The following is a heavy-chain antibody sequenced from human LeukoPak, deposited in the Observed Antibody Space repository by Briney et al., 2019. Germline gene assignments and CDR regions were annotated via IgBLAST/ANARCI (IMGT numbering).Heavy chain of an antibody. V-gene: IGHV1-2*02. J-gene: IGHJ4*02. CDR2: INPNSGGT. CDR3: AREYLEADSSGYSHFDY. D-gene: IGHD3-22*01. Sequence: GASVKVSCKAFGYTFTGYYMHWVRQAPGQGLEWMGWINPNSGGTNYAQKFQGRVTMTRDTSISTAYMELSRLRSDDTAVYYCAREYLEADSSGYSHFDYWGQGTLVTVSS. CDR1: GYTFTGYY.